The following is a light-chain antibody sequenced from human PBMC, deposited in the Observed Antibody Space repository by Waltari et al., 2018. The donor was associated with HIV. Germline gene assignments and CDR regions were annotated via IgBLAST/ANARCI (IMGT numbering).Light chain of an antibody. CDR2: STN. CDR3: VLYMGSGIWV. J-gene: IGLJ3*02. V-gene: IGLV8-61*01. CDR1: SVPVATSYY. Sequence: QTVVTQEPSFSVSPGGTVPLTCCLSSVPVATSYYPSWYQQTPGQAPRKLIYSTNTRSSGVPDRFSGSILGNKAALTITGAQADDESDYYCVLYMGSGIWVFGGGTKLTVL.